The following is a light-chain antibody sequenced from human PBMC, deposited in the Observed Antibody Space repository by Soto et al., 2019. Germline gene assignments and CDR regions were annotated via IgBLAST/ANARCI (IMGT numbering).Light chain of an antibody. CDR1: QSVSSN. J-gene: IGKJ1*01. Sequence: EIVMTQSPATLSVSPGERATLSCRASQSVSSNLAWYQQKPGQAPRLLIYCASTRATGIPAMFSGSGSGTEFTLTISRLQSEDFAVYYCQQYNNWPPWTFGQWTKVEIK. CDR2: CAS. CDR3: QQYNNWPPWT. V-gene: IGKV3-15*01.